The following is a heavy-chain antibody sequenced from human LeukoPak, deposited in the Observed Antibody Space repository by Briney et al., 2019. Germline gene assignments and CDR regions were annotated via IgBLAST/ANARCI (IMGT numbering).Heavy chain of an antibody. V-gene: IGHV1-8*01. CDR3: ARGGRPAAIYYYYYGMDV. D-gene: IGHD2-2*02. CDR1: GYTFTSYD. Sequence: ASVKVSCKASGYTFTSYDINWVRQATGQGLEWMGWMEPNSGNTGYAQKFQGRVTMTRNTSISTAYMELSSLRSEDTAVYYCARGGRPAAIYYYYYGMDVWGQGTTVTVSS. CDR2: MEPNSGNT. J-gene: IGHJ6*02.